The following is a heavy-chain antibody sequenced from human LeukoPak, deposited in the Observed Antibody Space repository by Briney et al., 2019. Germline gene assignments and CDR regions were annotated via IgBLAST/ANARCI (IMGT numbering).Heavy chain of an antibody. CDR1: GFTFSSHW. V-gene: IGHV3-74*01. CDR2: INSDGSST. J-gene: IGHJ6*02. Sequence: PGGSLRLSCAASGFTFSSHWMHWVRQAPGKGLVWVSRINSDGSSTSYADSVKGRFTISRDNAKNTLYPQMNSLRAEDTAVYYCALARSSSWAYGMDVWGQGTTVTVSS. D-gene: IGHD6-13*01. CDR3: ALARSSSWAYGMDV.